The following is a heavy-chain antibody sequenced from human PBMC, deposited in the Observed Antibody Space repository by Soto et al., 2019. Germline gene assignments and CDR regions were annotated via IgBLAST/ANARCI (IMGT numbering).Heavy chain of an antibody. CDR3: ARHRDDSSGYPAEYFQH. CDR2: IYYSGST. CDR1: GGSINSSSYY. D-gene: IGHD3-22*01. J-gene: IGHJ1*01. V-gene: IGHV4-39*01. Sequence: SETLSLTCTVSGGSINSSSYYWGWIRQPPGKGLEWIGSIYYSGSTYYNPSLKSRVTISVDTSKNQFSLKLSSVTAADTAVYYCARHRDDSSGYPAEYFQHWGQGTLVTVSS.